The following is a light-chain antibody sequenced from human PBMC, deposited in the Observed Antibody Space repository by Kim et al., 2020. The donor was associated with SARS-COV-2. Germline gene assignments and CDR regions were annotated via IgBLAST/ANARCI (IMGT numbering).Light chain of an antibody. J-gene: IGKJ4*01. Sequence: LSPGERATLSCRASQSVSSSYLAWYQQKPGQAPRLLIYGASSRATGIPDRFSGSGSGTDFTLTISRLEPEDFAVYYCQQYGSSNGFGGGTKVDIK. CDR2: GAS. CDR3: QQYGSSNG. V-gene: IGKV3-20*01. CDR1: QSVSSSY.